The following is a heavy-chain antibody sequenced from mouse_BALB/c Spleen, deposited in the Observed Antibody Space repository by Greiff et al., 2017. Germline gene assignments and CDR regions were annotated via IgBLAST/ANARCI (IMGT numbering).Heavy chain of an antibody. Sequence: VQLVESGPSLVQPSQCLSITCTASGFSLTSYGVHWVRQSPGKGLEWLGVIWRGGSTDYYAAFMYRLCTIKDNSKSQVFFKMNSLQADDTAIYYCAKDYYDYDGGYYIDYWGQGTTLTVSS. V-gene: IGHV2-5-1*01. D-gene: IGHD2-4*01. J-gene: IGHJ2*01. CDR1: GFSLTSYG. CDR3: AKDYYDYDGGYYIDY. CDR2: IWRGGST.